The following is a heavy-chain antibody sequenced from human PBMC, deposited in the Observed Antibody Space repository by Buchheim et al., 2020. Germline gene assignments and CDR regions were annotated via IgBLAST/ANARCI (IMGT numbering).Heavy chain of an antibody. J-gene: IGHJ6*02. D-gene: IGHD2-15*01. Sequence: QVQLQESDPGLVKPSQTLSLTCPVSGGSISSGGYYWSWIRQHPGKGLEWIGYIYYSGSTYYNPSLKSRVTISVDTSKNQFSLKLSSVTAADTAVYYCARDQGVVVAATHYYYGMDVWGQGTT. CDR2: IYYSGST. V-gene: IGHV4-31*03. CDR3: ARDQGVVVAATHYYYGMDV. CDR1: GGSISSGGYY.